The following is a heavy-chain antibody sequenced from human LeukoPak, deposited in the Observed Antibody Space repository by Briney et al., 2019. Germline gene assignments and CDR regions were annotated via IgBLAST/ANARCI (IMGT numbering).Heavy chain of an antibody. D-gene: IGHD4-17*01. CDR3: ARGKNGDSLFDY. J-gene: IGHJ4*02. Sequence: GGSLRLSCAASGFTFSSYWMHWVRQAPGKGLVWVSRINSDGSSTTYADSVKGRFTISIDNAKNTLSLEMNSLRAEDTALYYCARGKNGDSLFDYWGQGTPVTVSS. CDR1: GFTFSSYW. CDR2: INSDGSST. V-gene: IGHV3-74*01.